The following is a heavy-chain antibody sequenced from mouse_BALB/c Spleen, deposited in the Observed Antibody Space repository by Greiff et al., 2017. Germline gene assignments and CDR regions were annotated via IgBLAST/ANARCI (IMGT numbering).Heavy chain of an antibody. CDR2: IYPGNSDT. CDR3: TITTVEGGFAY. D-gene: IGHD1-1*01. CDR1: GYTFTSYW. Sequence: EVQLQQSGTVLARPGASVKMSCKASGYTFTSYWMHWVKQRPGQGLEWIGAIYPGNSDTSYNQKFKGKAKLTAVTSTSTAYMELSSLTNEDSAVYYCTITTVEGGFAYWGQGTLVTVSA. V-gene: IGHV1-5*01. J-gene: IGHJ3*01.